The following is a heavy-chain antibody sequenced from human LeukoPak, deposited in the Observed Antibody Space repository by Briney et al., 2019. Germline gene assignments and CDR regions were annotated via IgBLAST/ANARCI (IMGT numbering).Heavy chain of an antibody. CDR2: IDWDDDT. D-gene: IGHD1-26*01. Sequence: SGPALVKLTQTLTLTCTFSGFSLSTSGVRVSWIRQPPGKALEWLARIDWDDDTFYTPSLKTRLTISKDTSKNQVVLTMTNMDPVDTATYYCARIYSDSGSYHFDHWGRGTLVTVSS. CDR1: GFSLSTSGVR. V-gene: IGHV2-70*04. CDR3: ARIYSDSGSYHFDH. J-gene: IGHJ4*02.